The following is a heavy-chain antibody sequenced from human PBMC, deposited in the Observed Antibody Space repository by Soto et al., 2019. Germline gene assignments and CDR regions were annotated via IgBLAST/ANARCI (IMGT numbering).Heavy chain of an antibody. CDR2: IYHSGST. CDR3: ARKSGSAYYLDF. Sequence: QVQLQESGPGLVKPSQTLSLTCAVSGGSVSGGDYYWTWIRQPPGKGLEWIGYIYHSGSTHSNPSFKSRLSISPATSKNQFSLQLSSVNAADTAVYYCARKSGSAYYLDFWGQGTLVTVSS. D-gene: IGHD3-16*01. J-gene: IGHJ4*02. V-gene: IGHV4-30-4*01. CDR1: GGSVSGGDYY.